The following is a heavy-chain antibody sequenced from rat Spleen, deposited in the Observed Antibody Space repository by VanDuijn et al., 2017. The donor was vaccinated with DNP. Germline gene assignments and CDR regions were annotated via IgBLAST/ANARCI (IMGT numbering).Heavy chain of an antibody. D-gene: IGHD4-3*01. J-gene: IGHJ2*01. CDR2: IGSDGYAP. CDR1: GFTFSNYG. CDR3: IRWNSGHFDY. V-gene: IGHV5-22*01. Sequence: EVQLVESGGGLVQPGRSLKLSCTASGFTFSNYGMAWVRQAPTMGLEWVASIGSDGYAPYYGDSVKGRFAISRDNAKSTLYLQMNSLRSEDMATYYCIRWNSGHFDYWGQGVMVTVSS.